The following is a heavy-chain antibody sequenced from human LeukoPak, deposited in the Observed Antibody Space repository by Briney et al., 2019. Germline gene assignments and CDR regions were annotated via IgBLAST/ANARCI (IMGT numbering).Heavy chain of an antibody. CDR1: GYTFTGYH. V-gene: IGHV1-2*02. Sequence: GASVKVSCKASGYTFTGYHMHWVRQAPGQGLEWMGWINPNSGGTNYAQKFQGRVTMTRDMSTSTVYMELSSLRSEDTAVYYCARTYSSGWYYFDYWGQGTLVTVSS. CDR3: ARTYSSGWYYFDY. D-gene: IGHD6-19*01. CDR2: INPNSGGT. J-gene: IGHJ4*02.